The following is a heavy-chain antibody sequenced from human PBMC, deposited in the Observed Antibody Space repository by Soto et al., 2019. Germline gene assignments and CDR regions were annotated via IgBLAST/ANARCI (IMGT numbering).Heavy chain of an antibody. CDR3: AGGYSYGTGY. Sequence: QVQLVESGGGLVKPGGSLRLSCAASGFPFSDYYMSWIRQAPGRGLEWVSYISESSSYTNYAASVRGRFTISRDNAKNSLYPQMNGLRGADRAVYYCAGGYSYGTGYWGQGTLVNVSS. CDR1: GFPFSDYY. CDR2: ISESSSYT. D-gene: IGHD5-12*01. J-gene: IGHJ4*02. V-gene: IGHV3-11*05.